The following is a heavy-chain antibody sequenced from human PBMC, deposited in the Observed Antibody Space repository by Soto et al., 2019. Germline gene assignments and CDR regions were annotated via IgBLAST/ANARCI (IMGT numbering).Heavy chain of an antibody. CDR2: TSSDGGTK. Sequence: QVQLMESGGGVVQPGGSLRLSYVPSGFTFSRYSMHWFGQAPGKGLEWVAVTSSDGGTKFYADSVKGRFTVSRDNSKNTLYLQMNSLRPEDTAVYYCAREVVLTEWYFDNWGQGILVTVSS. J-gene: IGHJ4*02. CDR3: AREVVLTEWYFDN. V-gene: IGHV3-30-3*01. D-gene: IGHD2-21*01. CDR1: GFTFSRYS.